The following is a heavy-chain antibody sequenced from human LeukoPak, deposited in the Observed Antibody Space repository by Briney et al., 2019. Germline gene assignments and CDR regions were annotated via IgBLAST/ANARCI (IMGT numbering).Heavy chain of an antibody. CDR1: GFTFSSYA. J-gene: IGHJ3*02. Sequence: GGSLRLSCAASGFTFSSYAIHWVRQASGKGLEGVAVISYDGHNKYYADSVKGRFTISRDNSKNTLYLQMNSLRAEDTAIYYCARESNGGYYFDGFDIWGQGTMVTVSS. CDR3: ARESNGGYYFDGFDI. CDR2: ISYDGHNK. V-gene: IGHV3-30*04. D-gene: IGHD3-22*01.